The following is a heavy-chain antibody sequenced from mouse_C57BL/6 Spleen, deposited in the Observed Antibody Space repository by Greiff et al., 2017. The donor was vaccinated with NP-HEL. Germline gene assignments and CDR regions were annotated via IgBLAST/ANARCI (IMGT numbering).Heavy chain of an antibody. V-gene: IGHV1-15*01. CDR1: GYTFTDYE. D-gene: IGHD2-5*01. J-gene: IGHJ4*01. CDR2: IDPETGGT. CDR3: TRERLAYYSNYYAMDY. Sequence: QVQLQQSGAELVRPGASVTLSCKASGYTFTDYEMHWVKQTPVHGLEWIGAIDPETGGTAYNQKFKGKAILTADKSSSTAYMELRSLTSEDSAVYYCTRERLAYYSNYYAMDYWGQGTSVTVSS.